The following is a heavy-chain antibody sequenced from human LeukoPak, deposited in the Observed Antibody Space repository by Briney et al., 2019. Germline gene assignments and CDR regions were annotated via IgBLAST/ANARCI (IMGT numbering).Heavy chain of an antibody. CDR1: GFTFSSYA. D-gene: IGHD3-10*01. V-gene: IGHV3-64*01. J-gene: IGHJ4*02. Sequence: GGSLRLSCAASGFTFSSYAMHWVRQAPGKGLEYASAISSNGGSTYYANSVKGRFTISRDNSKNMLYLQMGSLRAEDMAVYYCARGRPDYASYWGQGTLVTVSS. CDR3: ARGRPDYASY. CDR2: ISSNGGST.